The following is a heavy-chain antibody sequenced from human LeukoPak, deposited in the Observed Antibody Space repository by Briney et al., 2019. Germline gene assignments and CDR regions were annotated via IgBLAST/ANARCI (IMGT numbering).Heavy chain of an antibody. CDR3: AREHSSSWDQFDY. J-gene: IGHJ4*02. CDR1: GYTFTGYY. D-gene: IGHD6-13*01. CDR2: INPNSGGT. V-gene: IGHV1-2*04. Sequence: ASVKVSCKASGYTFTGYYMHWVRQAPGQGLEWMGWINPNSGGTNYAQKFQGWVTMTRDTSISTAYMEQSRLRSDDTAVYYCAREHSSSWDQFDYWGQGTLVTVSS.